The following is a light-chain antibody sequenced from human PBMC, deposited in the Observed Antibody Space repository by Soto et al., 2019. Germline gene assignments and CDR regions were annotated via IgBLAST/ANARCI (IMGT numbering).Light chain of an antibody. CDR1: QAISPY. V-gene: IGKV1-39*01. J-gene: IGKJ1*01. CDR2: GAS. Sequence: DIQMTRSPSSLFAYVGYRFTLTWRGSQAISPYLHWYQHRPGKAPSLLIYGASNLHRGVPSRLSGRGYGTDFTHTISSLQTEDVATYDGQHTRTNPRTFGQGTKVDIK. CDR3: QHTRTNPRT.